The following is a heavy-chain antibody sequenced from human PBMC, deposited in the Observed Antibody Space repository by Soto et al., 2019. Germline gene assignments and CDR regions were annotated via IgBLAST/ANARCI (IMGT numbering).Heavy chain of an antibody. D-gene: IGHD6-13*01. Sequence: QVLLVESGGGVVQPGRSLRLSCAASGFTFSTYAMHWVRQAAGKGLEWMAVISYDGSNKYYADSVKGRFTISRDNSKNTLYLEMNSLRAEDTAVYYCASRHSSSWYYVDKWGQGTLVTVSS. CDR1: GFTFSTYA. CDR3: ASRHSSSWYYVDK. J-gene: IGHJ4*02. CDR2: ISYDGSNK. V-gene: IGHV3-30-3*01.